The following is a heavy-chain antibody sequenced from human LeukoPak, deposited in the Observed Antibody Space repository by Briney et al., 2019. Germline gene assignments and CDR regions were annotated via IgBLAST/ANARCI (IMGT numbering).Heavy chain of an antibody. Sequence: GGTLRLSCAASGFTFSTYGMSWVRQAPGKGLEWVSAISGSGGSTYYADSVKGRFTISRDNSKNTLYLQMNSLRAEDTAVYYCAKDGGDYGGNLIYYYYYYMDVWGKGTTVTVSS. CDR3: AKDGGDYGGNLIYYYYYYMDV. J-gene: IGHJ6*03. D-gene: IGHD4-23*01. CDR2: ISGSGGST. V-gene: IGHV3-23*01. CDR1: GFTFSTYG.